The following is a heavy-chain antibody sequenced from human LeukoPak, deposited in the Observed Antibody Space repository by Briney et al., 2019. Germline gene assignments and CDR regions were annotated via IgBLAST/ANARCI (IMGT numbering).Heavy chain of an antibody. D-gene: IGHD3-16*01. J-gene: IGHJ4*02. CDR2: IYYSGST. V-gene: IGHV4-39*07. CDR1: GGSISSSSYY. Sequence: SETLSLTCTVSGGSISSSSYYWGWIRQPPGKGLEWIGSIYYSGSTYYNPSLKSRVTISVDTSKNQFSLKLSSVTAADTAVYYCARQGFGSSYFDYWGQGTLVIVSS. CDR3: ARQGFGSSYFDY.